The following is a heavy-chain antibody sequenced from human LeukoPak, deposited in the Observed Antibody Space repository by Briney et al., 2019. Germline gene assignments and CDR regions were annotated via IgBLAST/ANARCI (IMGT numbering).Heavy chain of an antibody. CDR1: GFTFSNAW. CDR3: ARDQPAVVVTATTHDY. J-gene: IGHJ4*02. D-gene: IGHD2-21*02. V-gene: IGHV3-7*01. CDR2: IKQDGSEK. Sequence: PGGSLRLSCAASGFTFSNAWMSWVRQAPGKGLEWVANIKQDGSEKYYVDSVKGRFTISRDNAKNSLYLQMNSLRAEDTAVYYCARDQPAVVVTATTHDYWGQGTLVTVSS.